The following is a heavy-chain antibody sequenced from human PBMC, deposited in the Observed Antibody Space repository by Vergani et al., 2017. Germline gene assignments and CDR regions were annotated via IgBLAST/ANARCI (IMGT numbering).Heavy chain of an antibody. Sequence: EVQLVESGGGLVQPGRSLRLSCAASGFTFDDYAMHWVRQAPGKGLEWVSGISWNSGSIGYADSVKGRFTISRDNAKNSRYLQMNSLRAEDRTLYYCAKDMWYVEDIVVVTAAMRGGDLDYWGQGTLVTVSS. D-gene: IGHD2-2*01. V-gene: IGHV3-9*01. CDR2: ISWNSGSI. CDR3: AKDMWYVEDIVVVTAAMRGGDLDY. CDR1: GFTFDDYA. J-gene: IGHJ4*02.